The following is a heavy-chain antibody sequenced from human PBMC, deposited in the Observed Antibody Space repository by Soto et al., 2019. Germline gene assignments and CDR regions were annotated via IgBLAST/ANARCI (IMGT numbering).Heavy chain of an antibody. Sequence: PSETLSLTCAVSGGSISSGGYSWSWIRQPPGKGLEWIGYIYHSGSTYYNPSLKSRVAISVDRPKNQFSLKLSSVTAADTAVYYCASLSGSTETFDYWGQGTLVTVSS. V-gene: IGHV4-30-2*01. D-gene: IGHD1-26*01. J-gene: IGHJ4*02. CDR3: ASLSGSTETFDY. CDR2: IYHSGST. CDR1: GGSISSGGYS.